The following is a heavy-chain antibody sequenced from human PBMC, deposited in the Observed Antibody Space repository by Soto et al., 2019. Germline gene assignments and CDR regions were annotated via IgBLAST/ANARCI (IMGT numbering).Heavy chain of an antibody. CDR1: GYSFTSYW. D-gene: IGHD6-19*01. CDR3: ARPVRPHSSGWNHLLSYYYYYGMDV. J-gene: IGHJ6*02. V-gene: IGHV5-51*01. CDR2: IYPGPSDT. Sequence: GESLKISCKCSGYSFTSYWIGWVRQMAGRGLEGVGIIYPGPSDTRYSPSFQGQLTISADKSTSTAYLQWSSLKASDTAMYYCARPVRPHSSGWNHLLSYYYYYGMDVWGQGTTVTVSS.